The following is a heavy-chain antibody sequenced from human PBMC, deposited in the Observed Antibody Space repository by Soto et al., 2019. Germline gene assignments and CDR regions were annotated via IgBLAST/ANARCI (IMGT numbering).Heavy chain of an antibody. V-gene: IGHV4-34*01. CDR2: INHSGST. Sequence: SETLSLTCAVYGGSFSGYYWSWIRQPPGKGLEWIGEINHSGSTNYNPSLKSRVTISVDTSKNQFSLKLSSVTAADTAVYYCARALGSTSCADYWGQGTLVTVSS. CDR1: GGSFSGYY. J-gene: IGHJ4*02. CDR3: ARALGSTSCADY. D-gene: IGHD2-2*01.